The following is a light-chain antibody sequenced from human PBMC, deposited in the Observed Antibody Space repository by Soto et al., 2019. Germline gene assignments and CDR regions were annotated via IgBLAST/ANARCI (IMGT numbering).Light chain of an antibody. Sequence: DIQLTQSPFSLCAFVGDRVALTGRASRTIDNYLNWYQQKPGRAPELLVYATSSLQSGVPSRFTGGGSGTHFTLTISGLQPEDFATYFCQQSYNTPITFGQGTRLEIK. V-gene: IGKV1-39*01. CDR3: QQSYNTPIT. J-gene: IGKJ5*01. CDR1: RTIDNY. CDR2: ATS.